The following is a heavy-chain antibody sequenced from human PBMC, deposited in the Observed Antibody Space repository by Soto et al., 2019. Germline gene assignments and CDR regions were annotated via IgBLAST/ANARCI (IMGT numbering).Heavy chain of an antibody. D-gene: IGHD6-19*01. V-gene: IGHV3-66*01. Sequence: PGGSLRLSCVASGFTVSSNYMSWVRQAPGKGLELVSVIYSGGSTYYADSVKGRFTISRDNSKNTLYLQMNSLRAEDTAVYYCARGGAVADDAFDIWGQGTMVTVSS. J-gene: IGHJ3*02. CDR1: GFTVSSNY. CDR2: IYSGGST. CDR3: ARGGAVADDAFDI.